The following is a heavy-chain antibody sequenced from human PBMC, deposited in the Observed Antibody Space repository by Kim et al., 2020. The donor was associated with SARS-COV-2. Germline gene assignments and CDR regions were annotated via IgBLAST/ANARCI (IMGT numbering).Heavy chain of an antibody. Sequence: ITNYNPSLKSRVTVSVDTAKNQFSLKLSSVTAADTAVYYCAREGHDAFDIWGQGTMVTVSS. V-gene: IGHV4-59*01. CDR3: AREGHDAFDI. CDR2: IT. J-gene: IGHJ3*02.